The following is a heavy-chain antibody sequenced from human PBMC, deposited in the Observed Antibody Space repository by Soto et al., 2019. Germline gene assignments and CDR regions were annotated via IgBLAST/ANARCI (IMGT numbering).Heavy chain of an antibody. D-gene: IGHD5-18*01. Sequence: QVQLVESGGGVVQPGRSLRLSCAASGFTFSSYGMHWVRQAPGKGLEWVAVISYDGSNKYYADSVKGRFTISRDNSKNTLYLQMNSLRAEDTAVYYCAKVEWIQLWSYFDYWGQGTLVTVSS. CDR1: GFTFSSYG. J-gene: IGHJ4*02. V-gene: IGHV3-30*18. CDR3: AKVEWIQLWSYFDY. CDR2: ISYDGSNK.